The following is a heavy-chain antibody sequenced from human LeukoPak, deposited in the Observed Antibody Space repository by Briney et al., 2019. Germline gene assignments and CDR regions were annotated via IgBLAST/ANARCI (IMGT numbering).Heavy chain of an antibody. J-gene: IGHJ4*02. CDR3: ARGTTIGGFDY. CDR2: IIPIFGTA. V-gene: IGHV1-69*13. CDR1: GGTFSRYA. Sequence: SVKVSCKASGGTFSRYAISWVRQAPGQGLEWMGGIIPIFGTANYAQKFQGRVTITADESTSTAYMELSSLRSEDTAEYYCARGTTIGGFDYWGQGTLVTVSS. D-gene: IGHD3-16*01.